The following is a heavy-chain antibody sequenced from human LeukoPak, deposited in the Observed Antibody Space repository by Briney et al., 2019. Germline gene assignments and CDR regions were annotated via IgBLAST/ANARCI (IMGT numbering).Heavy chain of an antibody. CDR2: ISAYNGNT. J-gene: IGHJ5*02. Sequence: ASVKVSCKASGYTFTSYGISWVRQAAGQGLEWKGWISAYNGNTNYAQKLQGRVTMTTDTSTSTAYMELRSLRSDDTAVYYCPRLTFGYSNNWFDPWGQGTLVTVSS. CDR1: GYTFTSYG. D-gene: IGHD2-15*01. V-gene: IGHV1-18*01. CDR3: PRLTFGYSNNWFDP.